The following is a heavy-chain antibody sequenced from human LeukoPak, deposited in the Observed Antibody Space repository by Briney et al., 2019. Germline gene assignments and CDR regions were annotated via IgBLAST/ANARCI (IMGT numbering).Heavy chain of an antibody. D-gene: IGHD2-15*01. J-gene: IGHJ3*02. CDR2: IDSNSRTI. CDR3: VREYCSGGSCSDAFDI. V-gene: IGHV3-48*03. Sequence: GGSLRLSCAASGFTFSTYEMDWVRQAPGKGLEWISYIDSNSRTIHYADSVRGRFTISRDNAKNSLFLQMNSLRAEDTAVYYCVREYCSGGSCSDAFDIWGRGTMVTVSS. CDR1: GFTFSTYE.